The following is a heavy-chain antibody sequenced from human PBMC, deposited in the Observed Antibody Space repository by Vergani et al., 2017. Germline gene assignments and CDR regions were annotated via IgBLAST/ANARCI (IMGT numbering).Heavy chain of an antibody. D-gene: IGHD3-10*01. V-gene: IGHV4-39*01. Sequence: QLQLQESGPGLVKASETLSLTCTVSGDSIISRSYYWGWIRQPPGKGLEWIGSIYNSGNGDSSSSLKSRVTISADTSKNQFSLRLTSVTAADTAVYYCARATPLAGYYYGSGSLYDWGQGTLVTVSS. CDR1: GDSIISRSYY. J-gene: IGHJ4*02. CDR2: IYNSGNG. CDR3: ARATPLAGYYYGSGSLYD.